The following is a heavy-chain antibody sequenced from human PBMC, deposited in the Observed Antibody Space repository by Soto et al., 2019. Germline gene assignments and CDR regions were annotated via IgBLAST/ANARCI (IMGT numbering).Heavy chain of an antibody. D-gene: IGHD3-10*01. V-gene: IGHV3-23*01. J-gene: IGHJ6*02. CDR3: AKVLPYGSGSYFYYYGMDV. CDR2: ISGSGGST. Sequence: PGWSLRLACAASGFTFISYAMSWVRQAPGKGLEWVSAISGSGGSTYYADSVKGRFTISRDNSKNTLYLQINSLRAEDTAVYYCAKVLPYGSGSYFYYYGMDVWGQGTTVTVSS. CDR1: GFTFISYA.